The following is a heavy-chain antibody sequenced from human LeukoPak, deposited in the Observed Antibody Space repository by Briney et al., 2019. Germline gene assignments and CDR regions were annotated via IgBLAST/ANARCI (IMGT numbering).Heavy chain of an antibody. CDR2: IYCSGST. D-gene: IGHD6-19*01. V-gene: IGHV4-59*01. CDR3: ARCRYSSGWPYYYGMDV. Sequence: PSETLSLTCTVSGGSISSYYWSWIRQPPGKGLEWIGYIYCSGSTNYNPSLKSRVTISVDTSKNQFSLKLSSVTAADTAVYYCARCRYSSGWPYYYGMDVWGQGTTVTVSS. CDR1: GGSISSYY. J-gene: IGHJ6*02.